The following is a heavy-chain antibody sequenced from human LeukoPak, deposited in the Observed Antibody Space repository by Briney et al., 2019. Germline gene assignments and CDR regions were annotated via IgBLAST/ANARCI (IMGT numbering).Heavy chain of an antibody. CDR2: ISGSGGST. J-gene: IGHJ6*02. CDR3: AKDGGKKGYSYGYLDV. V-gene: IGHV3-23*01. CDR1: GFTFSSYA. D-gene: IGHD5-18*01. Sequence: PGGSLRLSCAASGFTFSSYAMSWVRQAPGKGLEGVSAISGSGGSTYYADSVKGRFTISRDNSKNTLYLQMNSLRAEDTAVYYCAKDGGKKGYSYGYLDVWGQGTTVTVSS.